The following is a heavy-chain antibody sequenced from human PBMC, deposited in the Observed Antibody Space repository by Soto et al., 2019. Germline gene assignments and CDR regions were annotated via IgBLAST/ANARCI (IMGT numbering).Heavy chain of an antibody. CDR3: AKDVYLRTTVTTSIDY. D-gene: IGHD4-17*01. CDR1: GFTFSSYG. Sequence: GGSLRLSCAASGFTFSSYGMHWVRQAPGKGLEWVAVISYDGSNKYYADSVKGRFTISRDNSKNTLYLQMNSLRAEDTAVYYCAKDVYLRTTVTTSIDYWGQGTLVTVSS. J-gene: IGHJ4*02. V-gene: IGHV3-30*18. CDR2: ISYDGSNK.